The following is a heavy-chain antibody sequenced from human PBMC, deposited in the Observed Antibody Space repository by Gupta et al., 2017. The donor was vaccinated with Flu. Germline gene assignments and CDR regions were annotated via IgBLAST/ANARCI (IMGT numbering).Heavy chain of an antibody. Sequence: QVQLVESGGGVVQPGRSLRLSCAASGFTFSSYGMHWVRQAQGKGLEWVAVIWYDGSNKYYADSVKGRFTISRDNPKNTLYLQMNSLRAEDTAVYYCARGGECSSTSCYLDYYGIDVWGQGTTVTVSS. CDR2: IWYDGSNK. V-gene: IGHV3-33*01. CDR3: ARGGECSSTSCYLDYYGIDV. J-gene: IGHJ6*02. CDR1: GFTFSSYG. D-gene: IGHD2-2*01.